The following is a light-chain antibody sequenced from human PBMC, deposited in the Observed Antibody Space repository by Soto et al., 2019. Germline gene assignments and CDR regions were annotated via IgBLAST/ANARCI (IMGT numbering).Light chain of an antibody. CDR1: QNLXSR. CDR3: QQLESYTSP. J-gene: IGKJ4*01. Sequence: DIQLTQSPSSLSASGGDSVTITCRASQNLXSRFAWYQQKPGKAPKLLXYKASSLERGVPSRLSGSGSGTEFTLTISSLQPDDFATYYFQQLESYTSPFGGGTKVDIK. CDR2: KAS. V-gene: IGKV1-5*03.